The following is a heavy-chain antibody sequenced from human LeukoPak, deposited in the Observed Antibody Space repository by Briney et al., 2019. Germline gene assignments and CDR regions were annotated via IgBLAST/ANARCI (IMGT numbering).Heavy chain of an antibody. CDR1: GFTFSSYS. V-gene: IGHV3-21*01. Sequence: PGGSLRLSCAASGFTFSSYSMNWVRQAPGKGLEWVSSISSSSSYIYYADSVKGRFTISRDNAKSSLYLQMNSLRAEDTAVYYCARDNEGAAGTFDYWGQGTLVTVSS. CDR3: ARDNEGAAGTFDY. J-gene: IGHJ4*02. CDR2: ISSSSSYI. D-gene: IGHD6-13*01.